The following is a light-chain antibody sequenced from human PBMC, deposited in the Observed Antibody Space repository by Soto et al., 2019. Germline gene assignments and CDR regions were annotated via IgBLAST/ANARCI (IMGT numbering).Light chain of an antibody. CDR2: AAS. J-gene: IGKJ1*01. Sequence: TVSSTIEEKVRISCRASQSISSYLNWYQQKPGKAPKLLIYAASSLQSGVPSRFSGSGSGTDFTLTISSLQPEDFATYYCQQSYSTPRTFGQGTKVDIK. CDR3: QQSYSTPRT. CDR1: QSISSY. V-gene: IGKV1-39*01.